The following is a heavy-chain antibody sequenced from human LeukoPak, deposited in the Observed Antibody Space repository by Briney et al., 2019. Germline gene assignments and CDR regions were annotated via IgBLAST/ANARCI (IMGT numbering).Heavy chain of an antibody. D-gene: IGHD3-9*01. CDR2: IYSGGDT. V-gene: IGHV3-66*01. CDR1: GFTFSSYA. CDR3: ARDGESRYYDILTGYDSAYYGMDV. J-gene: IGHJ6*02. Sequence: GGSLRLSCAASGFTFSSYAMSWVRQAPGKGLEWVSLIYSGGDTYYADSVKGRFTISRDNAKNSLYLQMNSLRDEDTAVYYCARDGESRYYDILTGYDSAYYGMDVWGQGTTVTVSS.